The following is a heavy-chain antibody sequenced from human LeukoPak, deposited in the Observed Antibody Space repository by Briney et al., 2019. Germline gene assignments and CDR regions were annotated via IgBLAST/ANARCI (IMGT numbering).Heavy chain of an antibody. CDR3: ARGDTAMVYYFDY. J-gene: IGHJ4*02. Sequence: SETLSLTCTVSGGSISSSSYYWGWIRQPPGKGLEWIGSIYYSGSTYYNPSLKSRVTISVDTSKNQFSLKLSSVTAADTAVYYCARGDTAMVYYFDYWGQGTLVTVSS. CDR1: GGSISSSSYY. D-gene: IGHD5-18*01. CDR2: IYYSGST. V-gene: IGHV4-39*01.